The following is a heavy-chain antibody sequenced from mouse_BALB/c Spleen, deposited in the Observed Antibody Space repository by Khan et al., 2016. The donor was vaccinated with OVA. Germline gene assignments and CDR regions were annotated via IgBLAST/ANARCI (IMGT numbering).Heavy chain of an antibody. CDR1: GYTFTSYW. V-gene: IGHV1S41*01. D-gene: IGHD1-1*02. CDR3: TRSGYGAFAY. Sequence: DLVKPGASVKLSCKASGYTFTSYWINWIKQRPGQGLEWIGRIGPGSRNAYYNDMFKGKATLTVDKSSSTAYMQLSSLTSEDSAVYYCTRSGYGAFAYWGQGTLVTVSA. J-gene: IGHJ3*01. CDR2: IGPGSRNA.